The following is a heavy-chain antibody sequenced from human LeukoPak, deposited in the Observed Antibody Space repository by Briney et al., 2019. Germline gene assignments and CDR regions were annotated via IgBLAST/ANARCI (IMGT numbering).Heavy chain of an antibody. Sequence: GGSLRLTCAASGFTFSSCALNWVRQAPGKGLEWVSAISGSGGSRYYADSVKGRFTISRDNSKNTLYLQMNSLRAEDTAVYYCAKLYYDSSGYYTHDAFDIWGQGTMVTVSS. CDR2: ISGSGGSR. D-gene: IGHD3-22*01. CDR3: AKLYYDSSGYYTHDAFDI. CDR1: GFTFSSCA. V-gene: IGHV3-23*01. J-gene: IGHJ3*02.